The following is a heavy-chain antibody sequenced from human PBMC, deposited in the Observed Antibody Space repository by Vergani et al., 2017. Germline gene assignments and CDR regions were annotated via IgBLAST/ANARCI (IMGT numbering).Heavy chain of an antibody. D-gene: IGHD3-22*01. Sequence: EVQLVESGGGLVQPGGSLRLSCAASGFTFSSYSMNWVRQAPGKGLEWVSSISSSSSYIYYADSVKGRFTISRDNAKNSLYLQMNSLRAAETAVYYCARAGEYSSGSPGVYYYYYYMDVWGKGTTVTVSS. J-gene: IGHJ6*03. CDR3: ARAGEYSSGSPGVYYYYYYMDV. V-gene: IGHV3-21*01. CDR2: ISSSSSYI. CDR1: GFTFSSYS.